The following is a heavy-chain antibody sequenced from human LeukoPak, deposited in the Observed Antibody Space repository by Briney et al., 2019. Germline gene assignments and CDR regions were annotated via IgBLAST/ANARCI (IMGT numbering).Heavy chain of an antibody. CDR1: GYTFTSYY. CDR2: INPSGGST. Sequence: ASVKVSCNASGYTFTSYYIHWVRQAPGQGLEWMGIINPSGGSTTYAQKFQGRVSITRDTPTSTVYMVLSSLRSEDTAVYYCARDRYSISSLYDIWGQGTLVTVSS. D-gene: IGHD6-6*01. CDR3: ARDRYSISSLYDI. J-gene: IGHJ4*02. V-gene: IGHV1-46*01.